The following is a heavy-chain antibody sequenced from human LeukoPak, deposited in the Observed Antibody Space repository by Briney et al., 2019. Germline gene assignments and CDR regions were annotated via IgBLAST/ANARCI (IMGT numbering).Heavy chain of an antibody. CDR3: ARLSGSYYFDY. CDR1: GYTFTGYY. Sequence: ASVRVSCKASGYTFTGYYMHWVRQAPGQGLEWMGWINPNSGGTDYAQKFQGRVTMTRDTSISTAYMELSRLRSDDTAVYYCARLSGSYYFDYWGQGTLVTVSS. V-gene: IGHV1-2*02. J-gene: IGHJ4*02. D-gene: IGHD1-26*01. CDR2: INPNSGGT.